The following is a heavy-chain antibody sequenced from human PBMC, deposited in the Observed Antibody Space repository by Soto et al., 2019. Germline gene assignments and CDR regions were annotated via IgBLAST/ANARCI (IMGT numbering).Heavy chain of an antibody. V-gene: IGHV3-7*01. J-gene: IGHJ6*02. CDR2: IKQDGSEK. CDR3: AREGIVVVVAATLYGMDV. CDR1: GFTFSSYW. Sequence: PGGSLRLSCAASGFTFSSYWVSWVRQAPGKGLEWVANIKQDGSEKYYVDSVKGRFTISRDNAKNSLYLQMNSLRAEDTAVYYCAREGIVVVVAATLYGMDVWGQGTTVTVSS. D-gene: IGHD2-15*01.